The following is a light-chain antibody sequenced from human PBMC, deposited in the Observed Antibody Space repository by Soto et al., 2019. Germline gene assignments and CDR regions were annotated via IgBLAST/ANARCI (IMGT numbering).Light chain of an antibody. CDR1: SSDVGGYNY. Sequence: QSALTQLPSASGSPGQSVTISCTGTSSDVGGYNYVSWFQQHPGKAPKLMIYDVSKRPSGVPDRFSGSKSGNTASLTVSGLQAEDEADYYCSSYAGINYYVFGTGTKLTVL. CDR3: SSYAGINYYV. J-gene: IGLJ1*01. V-gene: IGLV2-8*01. CDR2: DVS.